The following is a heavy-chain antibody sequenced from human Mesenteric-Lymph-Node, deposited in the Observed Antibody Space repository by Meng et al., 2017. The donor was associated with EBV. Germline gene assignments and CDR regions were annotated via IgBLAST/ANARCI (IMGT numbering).Heavy chain of an antibody. CDR2: IYHSSGTT. Sequence: HGQLQESGPGLVKPSGTLSLTCSVSGGEISSSSWWSWVRQPPGKGLEWFGEIYHSSGTTNYNPSLKSRVTISLDKSKNQFSLNLSSVTAADTAVYYCARLPPTTGYGTARSYWGQGTLVTVSS. CDR1: GGEISSSSW. J-gene: IGHJ4*02. V-gene: IGHV4-4*02. CDR3: ARLPPTTGYGTARSY. D-gene: IGHD6-13*01.